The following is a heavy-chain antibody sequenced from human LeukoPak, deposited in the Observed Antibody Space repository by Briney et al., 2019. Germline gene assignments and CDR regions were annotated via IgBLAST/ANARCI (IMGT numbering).Heavy chain of an antibody. CDR1: GYPFTSYD. V-gene: IGHV1-8*01. CDR2: MNPNSGNI. J-gene: IGHJ2*01. Sequence: GASVKVSCKASGYPFTSYDINWVRQATGQGLEWMGYMNPNSGNIGYGLKFQGRVTMTWDTSISTACMEMFSLRSEDTAIYYCAREGLDLWGRGTLVTVSS. CDR3: AREGLDL.